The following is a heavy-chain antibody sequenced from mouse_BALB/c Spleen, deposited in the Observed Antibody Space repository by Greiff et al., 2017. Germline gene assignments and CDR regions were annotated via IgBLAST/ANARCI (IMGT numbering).Heavy chain of an antibody. Sequence: EVQRVESGGGLVQPGGSLRLSCATSGFTFSDFYMEWVRQPPGKRLEWIAASRNKANDYTTEYSASVKGRFIVSRDTSQSILYLQMNALRAEDTAIYYCARDARYYGSSFLGYFDVWGAGTTVTVSS. J-gene: IGHJ1*01. CDR3: ARDARYYGSSFLGYFDV. D-gene: IGHD1-1*01. CDR1: GFTFSDFY. CDR2: SRNKANDYTT. V-gene: IGHV7-1*02.